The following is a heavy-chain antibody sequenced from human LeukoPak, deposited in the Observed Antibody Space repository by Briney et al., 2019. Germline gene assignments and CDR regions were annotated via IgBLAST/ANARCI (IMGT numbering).Heavy chain of an antibody. J-gene: IGHJ5*02. CDR1: GYTFTGYY. CDR3: ALDSSRYYFWFDP. CDR2: ITPNSGGT. D-gene: IGHD3-22*01. V-gene: IGHV1-2*02. Sequence: ASVKVFCKASGYTFTGYYMHWVRQAPGQGLEWMRWITPNSGGTNYAQKFQGRVTMTRDTSISTAYMELSRLRSDDTAVYYCALDSSRYYFWFDPWGQRTLVTVSS.